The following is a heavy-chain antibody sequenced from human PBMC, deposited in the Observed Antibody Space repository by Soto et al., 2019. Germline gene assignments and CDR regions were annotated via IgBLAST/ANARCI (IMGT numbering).Heavy chain of an antibody. CDR1: GCAFSSYL. CDR2: IQQDSSEK. Sequence: PGGSLRLSCTASGCAFSSYLTSRVCQAPGRGKERAANIQQDSSEKDNVESVKRRFTMYSDTAGNSLCLRINSLRADDTAVYYCLGSGPLVPDANYHCCGMDLWGRGTTVTVSS. J-gene: IGHJ6*02. CDR3: LGSGPLVPDANYHCCGMDL. V-gene: IGHV3-7*03. D-gene: IGHD2-2*01.